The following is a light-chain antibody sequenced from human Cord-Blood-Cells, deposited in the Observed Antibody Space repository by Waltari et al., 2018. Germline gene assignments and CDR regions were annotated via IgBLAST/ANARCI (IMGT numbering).Light chain of an antibody. CDR1: TRDVGRYNP. Sequence: SALTPPAHVSRFPGQSNTISCTGTTRDVGRYNPVSWHQQHPGNAPKLTSYEGSKRPSGVSKRFSGSKSGNTASLTISGLQAEDEADYYCCSYAGSYVFGTGTKVTVL. V-gene: IGLV2-23*01. CDR2: EGS. J-gene: IGLJ1*01. CDR3: CSYAGSYV.